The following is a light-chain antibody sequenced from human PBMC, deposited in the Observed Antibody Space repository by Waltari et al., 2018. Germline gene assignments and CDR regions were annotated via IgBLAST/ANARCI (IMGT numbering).Light chain of an antibody. CDR2: DAS. J-gene: IGKJ4*01. CDR1: QSVSSY. CDR3: QHRSNWPLT. V-gene: IGKV3-11*01. Sequence: EIVLPQSPATLSLSPGERATLSCRASQSVSSYLAWYQQKPGQAPRLLIYDASNWATGIPARFSGSGSGTDFTLTISSPEPEDFAVYYCQHRSNWPLTFGGGTKVEIK.